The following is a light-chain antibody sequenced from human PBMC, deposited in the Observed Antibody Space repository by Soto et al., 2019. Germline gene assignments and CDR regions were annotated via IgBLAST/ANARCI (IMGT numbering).Light chain of an antibody. Sequence: QSALTQPASVSGSPGQTITISCTGTSSDIGNYNLVSWYQQHPGKAPKLMIYEGTKRPSGVSNRFSASKSGNTASLSISGLQTDDEADYYCCSYAGTTTFLVFGGGTKLTVL. CDR2: EGT. CDR1: SSDIGNYNL. CDR3: CSYAGTTTFLV. J-gene: IGLJ2*01. V-gene: IGLV2-23*03.